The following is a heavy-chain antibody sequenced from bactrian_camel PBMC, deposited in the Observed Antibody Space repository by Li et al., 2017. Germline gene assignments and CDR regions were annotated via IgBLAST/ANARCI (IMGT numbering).Heavy chain of an antibody. Sequence: QLVESGGGLVQPGGSLRLSCAASGFTFSSYDMSWVRQAPGKGLERVSGIYSDGSNTYYADSVKGRFTISRDNAKNMLYLQMNGLKSEDTALYYCAADAEISDYAQFAYWGQGTQVTVS. D-gene: IGHD4*01. CDR2: IYSDGSNT. J-gene: IGHJ6*01. CDR3: AADAEISDYAQFAY. V-gene: IGHV3-2*01. CDR1: GFTFSSYD.